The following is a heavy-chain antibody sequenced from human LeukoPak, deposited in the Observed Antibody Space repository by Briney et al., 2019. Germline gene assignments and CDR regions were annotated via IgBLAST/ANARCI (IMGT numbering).Heavy chain of an antibody. CDR2: ISSSSSTI. V-gene: IGHV3-48*02. J-gene: IGHJ4*02. CDR3: AKGATPFDF. Sequence: GGSLRLSCAAPGFTFSSYEMNWVRQAPGKGLEYVSYISSSSSTIYYGDSVKGRFTISRDNAKNSLYLQMNSLRDEDTAVYYCAKGATPFDFWGQGTLVTVSS. D-gene: IGHD1-26*01. CDR1: GFTFSSYE.